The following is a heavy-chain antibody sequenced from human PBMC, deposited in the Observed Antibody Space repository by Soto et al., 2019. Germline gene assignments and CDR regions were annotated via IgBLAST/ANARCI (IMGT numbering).Heavy chain of an antibody. CDR3: ARSGYFDY. J-gene: IGHJ4*02. CDR2: KWYDGSNK. CDR1: GFTFSSYG. V-gene: IGHV3-33*01. Sequence: GGSLRLSCAASGFTFSSYGMHWVRQAPGKGLEWVAVKWYDGSNKYYADSVKGRFTISRDNSKNTLYLQMNSLRAEDTAVYYSARSGYFDYWGQGTLVTVSS. D-gene: IGHD2-8*02.